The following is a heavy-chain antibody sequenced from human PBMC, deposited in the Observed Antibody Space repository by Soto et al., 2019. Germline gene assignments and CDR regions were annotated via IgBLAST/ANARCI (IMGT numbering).Heavy chain of an antibody. V-gene: IGHV1-2*04. J-gene: IGHJ4*02. CDR1: GYTFTGYY. D-gene: IGHD6-19*01. CDR3: ARDRAVAGASVDY. CDR2: INPNSGGT. Sequence: QVQLVQSGAEVKKPGASVKVSCKASGYTFTGYYMHWVRQAPGQGLEWMGWINPNSGGTNYAQKFQGWVAMARDTSISTADMELGRLRSDGPAVYYGARDRAVAGASVDYLGQGNLVTGSS.